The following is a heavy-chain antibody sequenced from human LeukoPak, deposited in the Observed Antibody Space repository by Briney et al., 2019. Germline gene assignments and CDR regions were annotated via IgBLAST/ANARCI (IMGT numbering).Heavy chain of an antibody. D-gene: IGHD3-22*01. J-gene: IGHJ4*02. CDR3: AREFYDSSGYYYVEYFDY. V-gene: IGHV4-59*12. Sequence: PSETLSLTCTVSGESISGFYWNWIRQPPGKGLEWIGYIYYSGSTSYNPSLKSRVTISVDKSKNQFSLKLSSVTAADTAVYYCAREFYDSSGYYYVEYFDYWGQGTLVTVSS. CDR2: IYYSGST. CDR1: GESISGFY.